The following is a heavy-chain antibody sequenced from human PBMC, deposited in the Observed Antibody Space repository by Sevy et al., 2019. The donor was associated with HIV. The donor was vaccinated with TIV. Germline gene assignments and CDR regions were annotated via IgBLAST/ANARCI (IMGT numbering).Heavy chain of an antibody. CDR1: GFTFSRYA. J-gene: IGHJ6*02. CDR3: VKDPDYDFWRGDYGMDV. V-gene: IGHV3-64D*06. D-gene: IGHD3-3*01. Sequence: GGSLRLSCSASGFTFSRYAMNWVRQAPGKGLEYVSAISSNGGSTYYADSVKGRFTISRDNSKNTLYLQMSSLRAEDTAGYYCVKDPDYDFWRGDYGMDVWGQGTTVTVSS. CDR2: ISSNGGST.